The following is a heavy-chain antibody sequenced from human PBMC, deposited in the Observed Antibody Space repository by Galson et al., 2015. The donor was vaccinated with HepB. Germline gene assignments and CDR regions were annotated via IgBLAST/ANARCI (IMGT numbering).Heavy chain of an antibody. CDR3: ARGGVVYAKKKGRLDY. V-gene: IGHV4-34*01. D-gene: IGHD2-8*02. CDR2: INRSGST. Sequence: TLSLTCAVYGGSFSGYYWSWIRQPPGKGLEWIGEINRSGSTNYNPSLKGRGTISVDTSKNQFSLKLRSVTAADTAVYYCARGGVVYAKKKGRLDYWGQGTLVTVSS. J-gene: IGHJ4*02. CDR1: GGSFSGYY.